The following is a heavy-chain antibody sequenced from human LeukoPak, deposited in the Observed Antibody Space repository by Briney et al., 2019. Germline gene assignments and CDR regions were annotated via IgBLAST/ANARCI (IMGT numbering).Heavy chain of an antibody. D-gene: IGHD3-9*01. V-gene: IGHV3-7*01. CDR3: AKDPRDYDILTGLDY. Sequence: GGSLRLSCAASAFTFSNCWMNWVRQAPGKGLEWVANLNQDGSGKYCVDSVKGRFTISRDNAKNSLYLQMNSLRVEDTAVYYCAKDPRDYDILTGLDYWGQGTLVTVSS. CDR2: LNQDGSGK. CDR1: AFTFSNCW. J-gene: IGHJ4*02.